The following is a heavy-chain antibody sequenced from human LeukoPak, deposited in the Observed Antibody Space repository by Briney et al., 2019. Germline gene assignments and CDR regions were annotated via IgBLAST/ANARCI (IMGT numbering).Heavy chain of an antibody. V-gene: IGHV1-46*01. D-gene: IGHD6-13*01. CDR2: INPSGGST. Sequence: ASVKVSCKASGYTFTSYYMHWVRQAPGQGLEWMGIINPSGGSTSYAQKFQGRVTMTRDMSTSTVYMELSSLRSEDTAFYYCARAGPSSSPRYYFDYWGQGTLVTVSS. J-gene: IGHJ4*02. CDR1: GYTFTSYY. CDR3: ARAGPSSSPRYYFDY.